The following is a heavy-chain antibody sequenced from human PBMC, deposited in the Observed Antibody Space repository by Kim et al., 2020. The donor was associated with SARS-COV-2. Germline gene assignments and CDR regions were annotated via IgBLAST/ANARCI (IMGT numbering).Heavy chain of an antibody. D-gene: IGHD2-21*02. CDR2: IKSKTDGGTT. J-gene: IGHJ3*02. Sequence: GGSLRLSCAASGFTFSNAWMRWVRQAPGKGLEWVGRIKSKTDGGTTDYAAPVKGRFTISRDDSKNTLYLQMNSLKTEDTAVYYCTTVPPHIVVVTAGGSNDAFDIWGQGTMVTVSS. V-gene: IGHV3-15*05. CDR1: GFTFSNAW. CDR3: TTVPPHIVVVTAGGSNDAFDI.